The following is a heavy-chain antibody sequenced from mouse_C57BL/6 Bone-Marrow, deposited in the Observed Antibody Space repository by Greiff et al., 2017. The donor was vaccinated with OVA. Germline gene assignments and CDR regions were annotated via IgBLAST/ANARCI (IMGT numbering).Heavy chain of an antibody. Sequence: EVKLMESGGGLVQPKGSLKLSCAASGFTFNTYAMHWVRQAPGKGLEWVARIRSKSSNYATYYADSVKDRFTISRDDSQSMLYLQMNNLKTEDTAMYYCVRETGPPYYYGSSHWYFDVWGTGTTVTVSS. CDR2: IRSKSSNYAT. J-gene: IGHJ1*03. CDR3: VRETGPPYYYGSSHWYFDV. CDR1: GFTFNTYA. V-gene: IGHV10-3*01. D-gene: IGHD1-1*01.